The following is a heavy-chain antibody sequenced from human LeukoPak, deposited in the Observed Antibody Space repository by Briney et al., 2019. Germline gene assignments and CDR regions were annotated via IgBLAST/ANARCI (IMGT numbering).Heavy chain of an antibody. Sequence: GGSLRLSCAASGFTFSSYWTHWVRQAPGKGLVWVSRINSDGSSTSYADSVKGRFTISRDNAKNTLYLQMNSLRAEDTAVYYCARGNWNYAPYDIDYWGQGTLVTVSP. CDR3: ARGNWNYAPYDIDY. D-gene: IGHD1-7*01. CDR2: INSDGSST. J-gene: IGHJ4*02. V-gene: IGHV3-74*01. CDR1: GFTFSSYW.